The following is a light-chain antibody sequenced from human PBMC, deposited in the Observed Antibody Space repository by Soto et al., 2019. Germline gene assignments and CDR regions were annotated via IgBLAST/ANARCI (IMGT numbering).Light chain of an antibody. CDR1: RSVSSSY. CDR3: QHYNSYSEA. V-gene: IGKV3-20*01. CDR2: GAS. J-gene: IGKJ1*01. Sequence: DSVLTQFPGTLSFSPGERAPLSCRASRSVSSSYLAWYQQKPGQAPRLLIYGASSRAAGIPDRFSGRGSGTDFTLTISSLQPDDFATYYCQHYNSYSEAFGQGTKV.